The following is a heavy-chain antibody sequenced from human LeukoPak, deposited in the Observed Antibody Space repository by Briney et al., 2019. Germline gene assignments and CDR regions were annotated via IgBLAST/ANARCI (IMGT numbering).Heavy chain of an antibody. V-gene: IGHV3-7*03. Sequence: GXSLRLSCAASGFTFSSYWMNWARQAPGKGLEWVASINHNGNVNYYVDSVKGPFTISRDNAKTSLYLQMSNLRAEDTALYFFSRGGGFDFWGQGATVTVSS. D-gene: IGHD2-15*01. J-gene: IGHJ6*02. CDR3: SRGGGFDF. CDR1: GFTFSSYW. CDR2: INHNGNVN.